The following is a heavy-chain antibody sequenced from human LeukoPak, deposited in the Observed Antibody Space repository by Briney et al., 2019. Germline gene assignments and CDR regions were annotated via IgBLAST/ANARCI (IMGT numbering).Heavy chain of an antibody. CDR2: IYYSGST. D-gene: IGHD6-13*01. V-gene: IGHV4-30-4*07. Sequence: PSQTLSLTCAVSSGSISSGGYSWSWIRQPPGKGLEWIGYIYYSGSTYYNPSLKSRVTISVDTSKNQFSLKLSSVTAADTAVYYCARAGPAAGHAFDIWGQGTMVTVSS. J-gene: IGHJ3*02. CDR1: SGSISSGGYS. CDR3: ARAGPAAGHAFDI.